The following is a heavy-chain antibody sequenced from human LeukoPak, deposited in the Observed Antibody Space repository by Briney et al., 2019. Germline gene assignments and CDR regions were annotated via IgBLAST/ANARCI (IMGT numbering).Heavy chain of an antibody. Sequence: SETLSLTCTVSGGSISSSSYYWGWIRQPPGKGLEWIGEINHSGSTNYNPSLKSRVTISVDTSKNQFSLKLSSVTAADTAVYYCARYGSGSFQFDPWGQGTLVTVSS. D-gene: IGHD3-10*01. J-gene: IGHJ5*02. CDR1: GGSISSSSYY. CDR2: INHSGST. V-gene: IGHV4-39*07. CDR3: ARYGSGSFQFDP.